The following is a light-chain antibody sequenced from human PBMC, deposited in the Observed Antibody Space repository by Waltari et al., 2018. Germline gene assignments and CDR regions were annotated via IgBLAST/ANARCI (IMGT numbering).Light chain of an antibody. Sequence: DIVMTQSPLSLPVTPGEPASISCSSSQSLLHSNGYNYLDLYLQKPGQSPQLLIYLGSNRASGVPDRFSGSGSGTDFTLKISRVEAEDVGVYYCMQALQTPRFTFGPGTKVDIK. CDR2: LGS. V-gene: IGKV2-28*01. CDR3: MQALQTPRFT. J-gene: IGKJ3*01. CDR1: QSLLHSNGYNY.